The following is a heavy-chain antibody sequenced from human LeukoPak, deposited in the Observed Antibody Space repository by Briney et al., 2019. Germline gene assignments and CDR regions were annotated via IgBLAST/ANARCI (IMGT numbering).Heavy chain of an antibody. D-gene: IGHD1-7*01. J-gene: IGHJ4*02. CDR3: ATAGNYRFDS. CDR2: MNSDGSTT. Sequence: GGSLRLSCAASGFTFSSYWMHWVRQAPGKGLVWVSRMNSDGSTTNYADSVKGRFTISRDNAKNTLYLQMNSLRDDDTAVYYCATAGNYRFDSWGQGTLVTVSS. V-gene: IGHV3-74*01. CDR1: GFTFSSYW.